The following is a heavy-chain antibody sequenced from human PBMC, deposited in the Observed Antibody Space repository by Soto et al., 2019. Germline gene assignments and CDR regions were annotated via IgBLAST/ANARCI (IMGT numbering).Heavy chain of an antibody. CDR3: AEDSPWQNNYFDY. J-gene: IGHJ4*02. D-gene: IGHD5-12*01. CDR1: GFTFSSYA. CDR2: FSVSGGST. Sequence: PGGSLRLSCAASGFTFSSYAMSWVRQAPGKGLEWVSVFSVSGGSTYYADSVKGRFTISRDNSKNTLYLQMNSLRAEDTAVYYCAEDSPWQNNYFDYWGQGTLVTVSS. V-gene: IGHV3-23*01.